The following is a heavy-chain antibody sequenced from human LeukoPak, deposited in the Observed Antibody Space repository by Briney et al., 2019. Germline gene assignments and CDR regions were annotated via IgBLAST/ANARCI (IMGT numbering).Heavy chain of an antibody. D-gene: IGHD3-10*01. J-gene: IGHJ4*02. CDR2: IYYSGST. V-gene: IGHV4-59*12. CDR3: ARGPYASGGTSFDY. Sequence: SETLSLTCTVSGGSISGDHWNWIRQPPGKGLEWIGYIYYSGSTNYNPSLKSRVAISVDTSKNQSSLKLASVTAADTAVYYCARGPYASGGTSFDYWGQGTLAAVSS. CDR1: GGSISGDH.